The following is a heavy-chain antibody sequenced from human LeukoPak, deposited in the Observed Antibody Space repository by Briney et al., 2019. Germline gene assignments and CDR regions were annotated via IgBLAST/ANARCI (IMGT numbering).Heavy chain of an antibody. CDR2: IYYSGST. J-gene: IGHJ5*02. Sequence: SETLSLTCTVSGGSISSSRYYWGWIRQPPGKGLEWIGTIYYSGSTYYNPSLKSRLTISVDTSKNQFSLKLSSVTAADTAVYYCAGIWSGYPNWFDPWGQGTLVTVSS. CDR3: AGIWSGYPNWFDP. V-gene: IGHV4-39*01. D-gene: IGHD3-3*01. CDR1: GGSISSSRYY.